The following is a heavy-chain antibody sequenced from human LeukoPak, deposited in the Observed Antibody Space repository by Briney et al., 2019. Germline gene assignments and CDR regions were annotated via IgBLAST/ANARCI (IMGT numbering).Heavy chain of an antibody. V-gene: IGHV3-21*01. Sequence: GGSLRLSCEVSGFTFSTYSMNWVRQARGKGLEWVSSISSSRSYIYYADSVKGRFTISKDNAKNPQYLQMNSLRADETAEYYCARIAGAGRLFWFYPWGQGTLVTVSS. CDR2: ISSSRSYI. J-gene: IGHJ5*02. CDR1: GFTFSTYS. CDR3: ARIAGAGRLFWFYP. D-gene: IGHD6-13*01.